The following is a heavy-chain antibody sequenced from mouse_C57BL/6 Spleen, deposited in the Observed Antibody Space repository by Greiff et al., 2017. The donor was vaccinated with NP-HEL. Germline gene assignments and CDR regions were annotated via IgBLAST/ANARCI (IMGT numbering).Heavy chain of an antibody. J-gene: IGHJ3*01. D-gene: IGHD3-2*02. CDR3: ARGRTAQAWFAY. Sequence: QVHVKQSGAELVRPGTSVKLSCKASGYTFTSYWMHWVKQRPGQGLEWIGVIDPSDSYTNYNQKFKGKATLTVDTSSSTAYMQLSSLTSEDSAVYYCARGRTAQAWFAYWGQGTLVTVSA. CDR2: IDPSDSYT. V-gene: IGHV1-59*01. CDR1: GYTFTSYW.